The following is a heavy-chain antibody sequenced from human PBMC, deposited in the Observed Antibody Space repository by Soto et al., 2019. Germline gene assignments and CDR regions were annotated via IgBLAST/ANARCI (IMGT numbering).Heavy chain of an antibody. CDR1: GFTFSSYA. V-gene: IGHV3-23*01. CDR2: ISGRGGST. CDR3: AKGVREVIGWFDP. Sequence: EVQLLESGGGLVQPGGSLRLSCAASGFTFSSYAMSWVRQAPGKGLEWVSAISGRGGSTYYADSVKGRFTISRDNAKNTLYLQMNSLRAEDTAVYYCAKGVREVIGWFDPWGQGTLVTVSS. J-gene: IGHJ5*02. D-gene: IGHD3-10*01.